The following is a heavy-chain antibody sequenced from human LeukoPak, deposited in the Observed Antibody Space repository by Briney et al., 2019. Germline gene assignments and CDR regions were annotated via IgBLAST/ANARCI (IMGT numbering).Heavy chain of an antibody. CDR1: EFSVGSNY. V-gene: IGHV3-53*05. D-gene: IGHD6-19*01. J-gene: IGHJ4*02. CDR3: ATIIAVADGFDY. Sequence: GGSLRLSCAASEFSVGSNYMTWVRQAPGKGLEWVSLIYSGGSTYYADSVKGRFTISRDNSKNTLYLQMNSLRSEDTAVYYCATIIAVADGFDYWGQGTLVTVSS. CDR2: IYSGGST.